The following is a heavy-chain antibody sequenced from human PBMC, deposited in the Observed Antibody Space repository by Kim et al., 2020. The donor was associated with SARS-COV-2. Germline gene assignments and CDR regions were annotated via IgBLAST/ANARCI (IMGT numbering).Heavy chain of an antibody. D-gene: IGHD6-13*01. J-gene: IGHJ6*02. CDR2: IYPGDSDT. V-gene: IGHV5-51*01. Sequence: GESLKISCKGSGYSFTSYWIGWVRQMPGKGLEWMGIIYPGDSDTRYSPSFQGQVTISADKSISTAYLQWSSLKASDTAMYYCATANQTTAIAAAATIDYYYYYGMDVWGQGTTVTVS. CDR3: ATANQTTAIAAAATIDYYYYYGMDV. CDR1: GYSFTSYW.